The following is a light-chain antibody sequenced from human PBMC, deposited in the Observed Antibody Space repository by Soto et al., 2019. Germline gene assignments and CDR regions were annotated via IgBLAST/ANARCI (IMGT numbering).Light chain of an antibody. CDR3: QQYSTYPLT. CDR2: AAS. CDR1: QDIKNY. Sequence: DIQMTQSPSSLSASVGDRVTITCRASQDIKNYVAWFQQKSGRAPKSLIYAASHLQSGVPSRFSGSGSVTVFTRTISRLQDEDFATYYGQQYSTYPLTCGPGTKVDIK. V-gene: IGKV1-16*01. J-gene: IGKJ3*01.